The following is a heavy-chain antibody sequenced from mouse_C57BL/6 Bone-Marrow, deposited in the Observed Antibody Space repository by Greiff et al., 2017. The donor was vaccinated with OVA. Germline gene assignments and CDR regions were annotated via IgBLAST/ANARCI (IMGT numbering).Heavy chain of an antibody. Sequence: QVQLQQPGAELVKPGASVKLSCKASGYTFTSYWMHWVKQRPGQGLEWIGMIHPTSGSTNYNEKFKSKATLTVDKSSITAYMQLSSLTSEDSAVYYCAGITTVPFDYWGQGTTLTVSS. D-gene: IGHD1-1*01. J-gene: IGHJ2*01. CDR3: AGITTVPFDY. V-gene: IGHV1-64*01. CDR1: GYTFTSYW. CDR2: IHPTSGST.